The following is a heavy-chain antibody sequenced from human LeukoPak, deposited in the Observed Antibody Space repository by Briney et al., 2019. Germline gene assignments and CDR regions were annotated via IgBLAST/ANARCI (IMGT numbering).Heavy chain of an antibody. J-gene: IGHJ4*02. CDR3: ARDIGYGDY. Sequence: PGGSLRLSCAASGFTFSSYAMTWVRQAPGKGLEWVASIKEDGSEKYYVDSVKGRFTISRDNAKNSLYLQVNSLRAEDTAVYYCARDIGYGDYWGQGTLVTVSS. D-gene: IGHD5-12*01. CDR2: IKEDGSEK. V-gene: IGHV3-7*01. CDR1: GFTFSSYA.